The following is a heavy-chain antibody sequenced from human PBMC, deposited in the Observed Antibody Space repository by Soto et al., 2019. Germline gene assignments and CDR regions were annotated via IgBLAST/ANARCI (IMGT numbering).Heavy chain of an antibody. D-gene: IGHD2-15*01. V-gene: IGHV3-73*01. CDR2: IRSKANNYAT. CDR1: GLTFSGSA. Sequence: PGGSLRLSCAASGLTFSGSAMHWVRQASGKGLEWVGRIRSKANNYATAYAASVKGRFTISRDDSKNTAYLQMNSLKTEDTAVYYCIAYCSSGSCYNTSIDYWGQGTRVTVS. J-gene: IGHJ4*02. CDR3: IAYCSSGSCYNTSIDY.